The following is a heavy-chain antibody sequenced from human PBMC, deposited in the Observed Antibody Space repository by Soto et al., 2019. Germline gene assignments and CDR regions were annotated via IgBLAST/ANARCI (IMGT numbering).Heavy chain of an antibody. V-gene: IGHV3-13*01. CDR3: AGGRSNQYESSPPPKFDP. CDR1: GFTFSTYD. CDR2: IGTIGDT. J-gene: IGHJ5*02. Sequence: GGSLRLSCAASGFTFSTYDMHWVRQATGKGLEWVSAIGTIGDTYYLDSVKGRFTISRENAKNSLYLQMNSLRAGDTAVYYCAGGRSNQYESSPPPKFDPWGRGTMVRVS. D-gene: IGHD2-8*01.